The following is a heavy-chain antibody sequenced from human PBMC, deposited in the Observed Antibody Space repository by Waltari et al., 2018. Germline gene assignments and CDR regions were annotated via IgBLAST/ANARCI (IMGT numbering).Heavy chain of an antibody. Sequence: QVQLQQWGAGLLKPSETLSLTCVVYGGSFSGYYWSWVRQPPGKGLEWIGEINTSGSTTYNPSLKGRITMAGDTSNQFSLKLSSVTAADTAVYYCARGPPGYSSGWYGLDVWGQGTTVTVSS. CDR2: INTSGST. CDR1: GGSFSGYY. J-gene: IGHJ6*02. D-gene: IGHD6-19*01. V-gene: IGHV4-34*01. CDR3: ARGPPGYSSGWYGLDV.